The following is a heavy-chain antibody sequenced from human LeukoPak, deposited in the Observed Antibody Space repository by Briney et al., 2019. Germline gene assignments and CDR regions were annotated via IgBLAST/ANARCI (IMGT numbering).Heavy chain of an antibody. Sequence: PSETLSLTCTVSGGSISSTSYYWGWIRQSPGKGLEWIGSFYYSGSIFDNRSLRSRVTISIDMSKNQFLLKLTSVTAADTAVYYCARHHAAMGNYYYYYGMDVWGQGTTVTVSS. D-gene: IGHD5-18*01. CDR3: ARHHAAMGNYYYYYGMDV. CDR1: GGSISSTSYY. J-gene: IGHJ6*02. CDR2: FYYSGSI. V-gene: IGHV4-39*01.